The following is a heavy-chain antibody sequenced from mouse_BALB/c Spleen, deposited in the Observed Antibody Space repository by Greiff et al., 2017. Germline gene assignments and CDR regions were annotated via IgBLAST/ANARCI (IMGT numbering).Heavy chain of an antibody. Sequence: EVQLQESGAELVRSGASVKLSCTASGFNIKDYYMHWVKQRPEQGLEWIGWIDPENGDTEYAPNFQGKATMTADTSSNTAYLQLSSLTSEDTAVYYCKGIEGLAYWGQGTLVTVSA. J-gene: IGHJ3*01. CDR1: GFNIKDYY. CDR2: IDPENGDT. V-gene: IGHV14-4*02. CDR3: KGIEGLAY.